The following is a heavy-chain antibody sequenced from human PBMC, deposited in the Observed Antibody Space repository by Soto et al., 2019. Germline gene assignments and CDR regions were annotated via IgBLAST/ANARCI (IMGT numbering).Heavy chain of an antibody. CDR2: ISAYNGNT. V-gene: IGHV1-18*01. Sequence: AAVNVACKASGYTFTSYGISWVRQAPGQGLERMGWISAYNGNTKYAQKLLGRVTMTTDTSTSTAYMELRSLRSDDTAVYYCAIDGFGARRAADNFFDSWGQGKMVTVST. CDR3: AIDGFGARRAADNFFDS. D-gene: IGHD6-13*01. CDR1: GYTFTSYG. J-gene: IGHJ4*02.